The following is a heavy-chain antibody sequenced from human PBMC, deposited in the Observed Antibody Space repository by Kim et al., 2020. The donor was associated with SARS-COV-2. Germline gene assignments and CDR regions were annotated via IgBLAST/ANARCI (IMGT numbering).Heavy chain of an antibody. D-gene: IGHD6-19*01. CDR1: GFTFSTYW. Sequence: GGSLRLSCAASGFTFSTYWMHWVRQAPGKGLVWVSRVRNDGSTTTYADSVKGRFTISRDNAKNTVYLQMNSLRAEDTAIYYCVRHRYTGGRQSLHLGYFDCWGQGSLVTVSS. CDR2: VRNDGSTT. J-gene: IGHJ4*02. V-gene: IGHV3-74*01. CDR3: VRHRYTGGRQSLHLGYFDC.